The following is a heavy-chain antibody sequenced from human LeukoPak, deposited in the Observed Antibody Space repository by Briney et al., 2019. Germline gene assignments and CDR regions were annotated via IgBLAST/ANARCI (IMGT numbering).Heavy chain of an antibody. J-gene: IGHJ4*02. D-gene: IGHD2-21*02. V-gene: IGHV3-64*01. CDR3: ARTLAYCGGDCANY. Sequence: GSVRLSCAASGFIFSNYAIHWVRQAPGRGLEYVSGISSNGGSTYYANSVKGRFTISRDNSKNTLFLQMGSLRSEDMAVYYCARTLAYCGGDCANYWGQGTLVTVSS. CDR2: ISSNGGST. CDR1: GFIFSNYA.